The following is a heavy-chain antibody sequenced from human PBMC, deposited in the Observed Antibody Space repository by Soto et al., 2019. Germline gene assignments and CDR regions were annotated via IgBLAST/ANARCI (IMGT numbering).Heavy chain of an antibody. CDR3: ARSWVTGKGGIDV. J-gene: IGHJ6*02. V-gene: IGHV1-18*01. CDR1: GYTFTSYG. CDR2: INGYTGNT. Sequence: QVQLVQSGAEVKKPGASVKVSCKASGYTFTSYGLSWVRQAPGQGLEWMGWINGYTGNTNYAQKFQGRVTMTTDTSTNTTYLDLSTLISDDTGVYYCARSWVTGKGGIDVWGQGTTVTVSS. D-gene: IGHD3-16*01.